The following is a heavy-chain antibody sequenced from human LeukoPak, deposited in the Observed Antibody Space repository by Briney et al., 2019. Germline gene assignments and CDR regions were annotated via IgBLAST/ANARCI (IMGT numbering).Heavy chain of an antibody. Sequence: KPGGSLRLSCAASGFTFSSYSMNWVRQAPGKGLEWVSSISSSSSYIYYADSVKGRFTISRDNAKNSLYLQMNSLRAEDTAVYYCARDGDIVVVRPIDYWGQGTLVTVSS. J-gene: IGHJ4*02. V-gene: IGHV3-21*01. CDR3: ARDGDIVVVRPIDY. CDR2: ISSSSSYI. CDR1: GFTFSSYS. D-gene: IGHD2-2*01.